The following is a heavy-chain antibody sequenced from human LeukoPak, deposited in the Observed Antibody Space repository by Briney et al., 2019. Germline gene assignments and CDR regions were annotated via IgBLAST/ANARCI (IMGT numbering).Heavy chain of an antibody. CDR2: INHNGNVN. CDR3: AKDSYYYDSSGYYIFGYQHDY. V-gene: IGHV3-7*03. Sequence: QAGGSLRLSCAASGFTFSSYWMNWARQAPGKGLEWVASINHNGNVNYYVDSVKGRFTISRDNAKNSLYLQMSNLRAEDTAVYYCAKDSYYYDSSGYYIFGYQHDYWGQGTLVTVSS. CDR1: GFTFSSYW. J-gene: IGHJ4*02. D-gene: IGHD3-22*01.